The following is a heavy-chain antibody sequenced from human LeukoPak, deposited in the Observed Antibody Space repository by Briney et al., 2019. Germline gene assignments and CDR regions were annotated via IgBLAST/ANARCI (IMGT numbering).Heavy chain of an antibody. V-gene: IGHV3-30*18. CDR3: AKDIYAWLADGGGFDY. D-gene: IGHD6-19*01. J-gene: IGHJ4*02. CDR1: GFTFSSYG. CDR2: ISYDGSNK. Sequence: GGSLRLSCAASGFTFSSYGMHWVRQAPGKGLEWVAVISYDGSNKYYADSVKGRFTISRDNAKNSLYLQMNSLRAEDTALYYCAKDIYAWLADGGGFDYWGQGTLVTVSS.